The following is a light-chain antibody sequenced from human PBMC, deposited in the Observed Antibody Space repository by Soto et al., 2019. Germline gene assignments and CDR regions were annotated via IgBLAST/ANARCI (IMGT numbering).Light chain of an antibody. J-gene: IGKJ1*01. Sequence: DIVLTQSPGTLSLSPGERATLFCRASQSIATSQLAWYQQKPGQAPRLLIGASTRATGIPDRFSDSGSGTDFTLTISRLEPEDVAVYYCQQFAASPRTFGQGTTVEIK. CDR3: QQFAASPRT. V-gene: IGKV3-20*01. CDR2: GAS. CDR1: QSIATSQ.